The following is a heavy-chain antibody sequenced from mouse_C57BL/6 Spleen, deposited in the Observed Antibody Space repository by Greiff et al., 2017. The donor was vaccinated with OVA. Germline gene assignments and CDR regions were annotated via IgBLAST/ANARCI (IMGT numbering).Heavy chain of an antibody. CDR3: ARREYYAMDY. J-gene: IGHJ4*01. CDR2: IHPNSGST. CDR1: GYTFTSYW. V-gene: IGHV1-64*01. Sequence: QVQLQQSGAELVKPGASVKLSCKASGYTFTSYWMHWVKQRPGQGLEWIGMIHPNSGSTNYNEKFKSKATLTVDKSSSTAYMQLSSLTSEDSAVYYCARREYYAMDYWGQGTSVTVSS.